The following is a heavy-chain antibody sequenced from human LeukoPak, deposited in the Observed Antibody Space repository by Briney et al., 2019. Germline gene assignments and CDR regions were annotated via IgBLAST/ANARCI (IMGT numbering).Heavy chain of an antibody. J-gene: IGHJ5*02. CDR1: GGTFSSYT. Sequence: SVKVSCKASGGTFSSYTISWVRQAPGQGPEWMGRIIPILGIANYAQKFQGRVTITADKSTSTAYMELSSLRSEDTAVYYCARGTYYYDSSGSWFDPWGQGTLVTVSS. D-gene: IGHD3-22*01. CDR3: ARGTYYYDSSGSWFDP. V-gene: IGHV1-69*02. CDR2: IIPILGIA.